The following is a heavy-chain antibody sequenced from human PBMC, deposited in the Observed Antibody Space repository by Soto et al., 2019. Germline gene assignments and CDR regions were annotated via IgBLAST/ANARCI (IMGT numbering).Heavy chain of an antibody. Sequence: EVQLVESGGGLVKPGGALRLSCSSSGFTFSNDCMNWGRQAPGKGLEWVGRIKSKTDVGTTDYAAPVKGRFTISRDDSKNTLYLQMNSMKTEDTAVYYCTPGGQSGYDFGFLETNYYYYGMDVWGQGTTVTFS. V-gene: IGHV3-15*07. D-gene: IGHD5-12*01. CDR3: TPGGQSGYDFGFLETNYYYYGMDV. CDR1: GFTFSNDC. CDR2: IKSKTDVGTT. J-gene: IGHJ6*02.